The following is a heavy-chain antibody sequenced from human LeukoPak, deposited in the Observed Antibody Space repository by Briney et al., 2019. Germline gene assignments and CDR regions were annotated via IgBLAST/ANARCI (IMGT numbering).Heavy chain of an antibody. V-gene: IGHV4-38-2*02. CDR3: ATIPFSYDSSPYPGY. CDR2: IYHSGNT. D-gene: IGHD3-22*01. CDR1: GYSISSGYY. J-gene: IGHJ4*02. Sequence: PSETLSLTCTVSGYSISSGYYWAWIRQPPGGGLEWIGNIYHSGNTYYNPSLRSRVSLSVDKSKNQYSLKLTSVTAADTAVYYCATIPFSYDSSPYPGYWGQGALVRVSS.